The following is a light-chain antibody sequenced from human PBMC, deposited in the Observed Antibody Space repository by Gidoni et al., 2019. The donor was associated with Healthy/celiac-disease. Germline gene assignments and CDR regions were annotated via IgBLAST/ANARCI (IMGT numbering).Light chain of an antibody. CDR2: RNN. CDR1: SSNIGSNY. CDR3: AAWDDSLSGWV. J-gene: IGLJ3*02. V-gene: IGLV1-47*01. Sequence: QSVLTQPPSASGTPGQRVTISCSGSSSNIGSNYVYWYQQHPGTAPTLLIYRNNQRPSGVPDRFSGSKSGTSASLAISGRRSEDEADYYCAAWDDSLSGWVVGGGTKLTVL.